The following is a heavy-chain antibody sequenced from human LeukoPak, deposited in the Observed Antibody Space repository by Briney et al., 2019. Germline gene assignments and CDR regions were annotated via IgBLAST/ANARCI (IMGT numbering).Heavy chain of an antibody. D-gene: IGHD2-21*02. V-gene: IGHV4-59*08. J-gene: IGHJ3*02. Sequence: SETLSLTCTVSGGSIRSYYGSWIRQPPGKGLEWIGYIYYSGSTNYNPSLKGRVTISVDTSKNQFSLKLSSMTAADTAVYYCARHWQYCGGDCLDAFDIWGQGTMVTVSS. CDR1: GGSIRSYY. CDR2: IYYSGST. CDR3: ARHWQYCGGDCLDAFDI.